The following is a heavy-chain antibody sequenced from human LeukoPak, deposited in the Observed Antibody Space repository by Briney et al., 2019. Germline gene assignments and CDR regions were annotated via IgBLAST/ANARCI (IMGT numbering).Heavy chain of an antibody. V-gene: IGHV4-39*07. CDR2: INHSGST. Sequence: SETLSLTCTVSGGSISSSSYYWGWIRQPPGKGLEWIGEINHSGSTNYNPSLKSRVTISVDTSKNQFSLKLSSVTAADTAVYYCARGSWYYAYWGQGTPVTVSS. J-gene: IGHJ4*02. CDR1: GGSISSSSYY. D-gene: IGHD2/OR15-2a*01. CDR3: ARGSWYYAY.